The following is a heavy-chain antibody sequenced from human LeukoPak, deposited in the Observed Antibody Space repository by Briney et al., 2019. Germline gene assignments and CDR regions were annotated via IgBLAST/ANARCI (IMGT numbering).Heavy chain of an antibody. CDR3: ARESKGRSKIDY. V-gene: IGHV3-7*01. J-gene: IGHJ4*02. CDR1: GFTFSGYW. Sequence: GGSLRLSCAASGFTFSGYWMSWVRQAPGKGLEWVANINKDGSERYNVDSVKGRFTISRDNANKSLYLQMNSLRAEDTSVYYCARESKGRSKIDYWGRGTLVTVSS. CDR2: INKDGSER. D-gene: IGHD4-17*01.